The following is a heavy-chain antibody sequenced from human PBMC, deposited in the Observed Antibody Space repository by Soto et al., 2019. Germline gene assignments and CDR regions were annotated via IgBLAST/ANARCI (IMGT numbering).Heavy chain of an antibody. CDR1: GGSFSSSTHD. Sequence: QLQLQESGPGLVKPSETLSLTCTVSGGSFSSSTHDWGWIRQPPGKGLEWIGIMHYSGSTYFNPSLKSRVTIFIDTSKNQFSLKLSSVTAADTALYFCATYSSSSGWFDPWGQGTLVTVSS. V-gene: IGHV4-39*01. CDR2: MHYSGST. J-gene: IGHJ5*02. D-gene: IGHD6-6*01. CDR3: ATYSSSSGWFDP.